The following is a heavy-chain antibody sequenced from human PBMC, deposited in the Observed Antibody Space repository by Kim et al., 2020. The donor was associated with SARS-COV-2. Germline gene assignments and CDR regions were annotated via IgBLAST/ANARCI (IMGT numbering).Heavy chain of an antibody. D-gene: IGHD5-12*01. CDR2: ISSSSSYT. V-gene: IGHV3-11*06. Sequence: GGSLRLSCAASGFTFSDYYMSWIRQAPGKGLEWVSYISSSSSYTNYADSVKGRFTISRDNAKNSLYLQMNSLRAEDTAVYYCARAAQYSGYGSTRYFDYWGQGTLVTVSS. CDR1: GFTFSDYY. J-gene: IGHJ4*02. CDR3: ARAAQYSGYGSTRYFDY.